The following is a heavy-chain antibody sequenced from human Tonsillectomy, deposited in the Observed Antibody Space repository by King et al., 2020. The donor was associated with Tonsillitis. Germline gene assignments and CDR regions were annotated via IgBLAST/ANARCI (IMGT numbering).Heavy chain of an antibody. Sequence: VQLVESGGGLVQPGGSLRLSCAASGFTFSSYAMNWVRQAPGKGLEWVSSINEIDDNKAYADHVKGRFTISRDDSKNTLYLQMNSLRAEDTAVYYCVSQWLTYWGQGTLVTVSS. J-gene: IGHJ4*02. D-gene: IGHD2-8*01. V-gene: IGHV3-23*04. CDR3: VSQWLTY. CDR2: INEIDDNK. CDR1: GFTFSSYA.